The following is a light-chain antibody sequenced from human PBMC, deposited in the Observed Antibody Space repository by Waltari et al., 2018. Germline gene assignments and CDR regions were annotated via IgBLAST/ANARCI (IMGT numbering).Light chain of an antibody. J-gene: IGKJ1*01. CDR2: DAS. CDR3: QQYGSSQGT. CDR1: QSVGSN. V-gene: IGKV3-20*01. Sequence: IVLTQPPRTLSLSPGERASLTCRASQSVGSNSAWYQQKPGQAPRLLIYDASSRATGIPDRFSGSGSGTDFTLTISRLEPEDFAVYYCQQYGSSQGTFGQGTKVEI.